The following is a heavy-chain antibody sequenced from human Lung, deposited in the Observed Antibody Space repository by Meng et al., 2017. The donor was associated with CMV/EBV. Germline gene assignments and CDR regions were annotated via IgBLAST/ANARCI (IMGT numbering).Heavy chain of an antibody. Sequence: SLKISXAGSGFIFSDHYIDWVRPAPGKGLQWVGRVGNKVSRYSTEIAASVTDRFSFSRDASENSVYLQMHSLKIEDTAVYYCTKGYSGIDVYAVDVWGPGTKVTVSS. D-gene: IGHD1-26*01. CDR2: VGNKVSRYST. CDR1: GFIFSDHY. CDR3: TKGYSGIDVYAVDV. V-gene: IGHV3-72*01. J-gene: IGHJ3*01.